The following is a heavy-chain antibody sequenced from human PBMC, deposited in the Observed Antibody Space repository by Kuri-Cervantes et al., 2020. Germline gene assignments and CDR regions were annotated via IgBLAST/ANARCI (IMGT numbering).Heavy chain of an antibody. CDR3: ARVSIAVAGTGSWFDP. V-gene: IGHV4-30-4*01. J-gene: IGHJ5*02. D-gene: IGHD6-19*01. Sequence: LRLSCTVSGGSISSGDYYWSWIRQPPGKGLEWIGYIYYSGSTYYNPSLKSRVTISVDTSKNQFSLKLSSVTAADTAVYYCARVSIAVAGTGSWFDPWGQGTLVTVSS. CDR1: GGSISSGDYY. CDR2: IYYSGST.